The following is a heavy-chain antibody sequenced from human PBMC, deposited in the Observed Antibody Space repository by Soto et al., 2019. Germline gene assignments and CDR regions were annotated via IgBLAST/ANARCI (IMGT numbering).Heavy chain of an antibody. J-gene: IGHJ6*02. D-gene: IGHD6-13*01. CDR1: GYTFTSYG. CDR3: ARGPQPGSSSWYPVRYYYYYGMDV. CDR2: ISAYNGNT. Sequence: ASVKVSCKASGYTFTSYGISWVRQAPGQGLEWMGWISAYNGNTNYAQKLQGRVTMTTDTSTSTAYMELRSLRSDDTAVYYCARGPQPGSSSWYPVRYYYYYGMDVWGQGTTVTVSS. V-gene: IGHV1-18*01.